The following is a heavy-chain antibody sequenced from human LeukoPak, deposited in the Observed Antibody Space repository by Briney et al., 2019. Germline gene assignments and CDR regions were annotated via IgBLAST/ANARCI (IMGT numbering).Heavy chain of an antibody. V-gene: IGHV1-2*02. CDR3: ARDLPRFGGWLSA. CDR2: INPNSGGT. J-gene: IGHJ5*02. CDR1: GYTFTSYG. Sequence: ASVKVSCKASGYTFTSYGISWVRQAPGQGLEWMGWINPNSGGTDYAQKFQGRVTMTRDTSISTAYIELSRLRSDDTAVYYCARDLPRFGGWLSAWGQGTLVTVSS. D-gene: IGHD3-16*01.